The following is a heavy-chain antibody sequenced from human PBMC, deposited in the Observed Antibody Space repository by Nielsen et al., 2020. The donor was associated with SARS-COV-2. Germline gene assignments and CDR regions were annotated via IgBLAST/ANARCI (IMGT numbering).Heavy chain of an antibody. CDR3: AREQRTSGLDY. J-gene: IGHJ4*02. Sequence: GGSLRLSCSASGFTFIYYEMNWVRQAPGQGLEWVSYISGNGDNIDYADFVEGRFTLSRDNAENSMYLQLNSLRVEDTGVYYCAREQRTSGLDYWGPGVLVTVSP. D-gene: IGHD2-2*01. CDR1: GFTFIYYE. CDR2: ISGNGDNI. V-gene: IGHV3-48*03.